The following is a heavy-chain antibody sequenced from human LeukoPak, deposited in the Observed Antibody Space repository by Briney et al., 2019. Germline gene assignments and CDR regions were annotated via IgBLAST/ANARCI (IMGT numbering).Heavy chain of an antibody. CDR1: GFTFSSYA. Sequence: GGSLRLSCAASGFTFSSYAMHWVRQAPGKGLEWVAVISYDGSNKYYADFVKGRFTISRDNSKNTLYLQMNSLRAEDTAVYYCATDCTNGVCYRVPGDYWGQGTLVTVSS. D-gene: IGHD2-8*01. V-gene: IGHV3-30-3*01. CDR3: ATDCTNGVCYRVPGDY. CDR2: ISYDGSNK. J-gene: IGHJ4*02.